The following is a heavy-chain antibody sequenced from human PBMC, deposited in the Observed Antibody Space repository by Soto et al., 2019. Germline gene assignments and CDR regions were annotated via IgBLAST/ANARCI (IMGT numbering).Heavy chain of an antibody. V-gene: IGHV4-59*01. CDR1: GGFISSYY. Sequence: SETLSLTWTVSGGFISSYYWSWIRQPPGKGLEWIGYMYNTGSTVYNPSLKSRVTISVDTSKNQFSLKLNSVTAADTAVYYCARDLRSYCGADCYPLDVWGQGATVTIS. CDR3: ARDLRSYCGADCYPLDV. J-gene: IGHJ6*02. CDR2: MYNTGST. D-gene: IGHD2-21*02.